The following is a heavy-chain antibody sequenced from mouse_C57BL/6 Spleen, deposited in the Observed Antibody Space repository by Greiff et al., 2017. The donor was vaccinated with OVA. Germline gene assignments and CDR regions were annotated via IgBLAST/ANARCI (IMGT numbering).Heavy chain of an antibody. V-gene: IGHV1-39*01. CDR2: INPNYGTT. CDR1: GYPFTDYN. CDR3: ASLYYGSTYWYFDV. Sequence: EVQLQQSGPELVKPGASVKISCKASGYPFTDYNMNWVKQSNGKSLEWIGVINPNYGTTSSNQKFKGKATLTVDQSSSTAYMQLNSLTSEDSAVYYCASLYYGSTYWYFDVWGTGTTVTVSS. D-gene: IGHD1-1*01. J-gene: IGHJ1*03.